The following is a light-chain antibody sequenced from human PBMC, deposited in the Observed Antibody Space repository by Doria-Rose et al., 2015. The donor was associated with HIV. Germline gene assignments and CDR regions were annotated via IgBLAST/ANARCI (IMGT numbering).Light chain of an antibody. CDR1: QRVKSSY. V-gene: IGKV3-20*01. CDR3: QQYGTSRGT. J-gene: IGKJ5*01. CDR2: DAS. Sequence: TQSPGTLSLSPGERATLSCRASQRVKSSYLAWYQQKPGQASRLLIYDASPMATGIPDRFSGSGSGTDFTLTISRLEPEDVAVYYCQQYGTSRGTFGQGTRLEIK.